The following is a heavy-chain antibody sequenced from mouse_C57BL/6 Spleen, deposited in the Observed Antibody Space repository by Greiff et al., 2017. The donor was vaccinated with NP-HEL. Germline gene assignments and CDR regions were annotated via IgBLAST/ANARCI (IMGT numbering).Heavy chain of an antibody. J-gene: IGHJ2*01. CDR3: ESGDDGYLGG. CDR2: IDPSDSDT. D-gene: IGHD2-3*01. Sequence: VQLQQPGAELVRPGSSVKLSCKASGYTFTSYWMHWVKQRPIQGLEWIGNIDPSDSDTHYNQKFKDKATLTVDKSSSTAYMQLSSLTSEDSAVYYCESGDDGYLGGWGKGTTLTVAS. V-gene: IGHV1-52*01. CDR1: GYTFTSYW.